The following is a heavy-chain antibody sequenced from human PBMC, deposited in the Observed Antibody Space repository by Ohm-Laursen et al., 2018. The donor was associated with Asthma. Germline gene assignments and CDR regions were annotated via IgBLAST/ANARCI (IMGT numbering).Heavy chain of an antibody. D-gene: IGHD5-18*01. CDR2: IIPIFGIA. V-gene: IGHV1-69*10. CDR1: GGTFSSYA. Sequence: EASVKVSCKASGGTFSSYAISWVRQAPGQGLEWMGGIIPIFGIANYAQKFQGRVTITADKSTSTAYMGLSSLRSEDTAVYYCARVTWIQLDTHYYYYGMDVWGQGTTVTVSS. CDR3: ARVTWIQLDTHYYYYGMDV. J-gene: IGHJ6*02.